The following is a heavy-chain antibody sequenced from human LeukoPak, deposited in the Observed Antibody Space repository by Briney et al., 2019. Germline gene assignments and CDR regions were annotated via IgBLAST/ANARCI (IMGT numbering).Heavy chain of an antibody. CDR3: AKGYRYDSSGYYSAEYFQH. CDR1: GFTFSSYA. CDR2: IRGSGGST. V-gene: IGHV3-23*01. J-gene: IGHJ1*01. Sequence: GGSLRLSCPASGFTFSSYAMSWVRQPPGKGLEWVSAIRGSGGSTYYADSVKGRFTISRDNSKNTLYLQMNSLRAEDTAVYYCAKGYRYDSSGYYSAEYFQHWGQGTLVTVSS. D-gene: IGHD3-22*01.